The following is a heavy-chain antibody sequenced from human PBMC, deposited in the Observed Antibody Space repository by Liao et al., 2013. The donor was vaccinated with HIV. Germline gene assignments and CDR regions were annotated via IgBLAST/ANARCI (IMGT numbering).Heavy chain of an antibody. V-gene: IGHV4-34*11. J-gene: IGHJ4*02. CDR3: ARDNPGDYLDY. D-gene: IGHD7-27*01. CDR2: IYYSGST. CDR1: GGSFSGYY. Sequence: QVQLQQWGAGLLKPSETLSLTCNVYGGSFSGYYWSWIRQPPGKGLEWIGYIYYSGSTNYSPSLKSRVTISVDTSKNQFSLKLSSVTAADTAVYYCARDNPGDYLDYWGQGTLVTVSS.